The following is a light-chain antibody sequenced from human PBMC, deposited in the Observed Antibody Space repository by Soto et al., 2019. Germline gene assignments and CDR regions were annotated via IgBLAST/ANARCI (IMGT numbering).Light chain of an antibody. Sequence: QSVLTRPPSVSGAPGQRVTISCTGSNSNIGAGFGVHWYQQPPGTAPKLLVSGSNNRPSGVPDRFSGSKSGSSASLAITGLLAEDEADYYCQSYDSGLNACVFGTGTKVTGL. V-gene: IGLV1-40*01. CDR2: GSN. CDR3: QSYDSGLNACV. CDR1: NSNIGAGFG. J-gene: IGLJ1*01.